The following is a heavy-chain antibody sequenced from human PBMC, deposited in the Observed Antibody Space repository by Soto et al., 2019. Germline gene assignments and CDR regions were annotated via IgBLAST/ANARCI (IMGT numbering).Heavy chain of an antibody. Sequence: GGSLRLSCAASGFIFNNYGIHWVRQAPGKGLDWVAVASYDESNNKYGDSVKGRFTISRDNSKNTLYLQMNSLRAEDTAVYYCAREDIVVVVAATLSSDYYGMDVWGQGTTVTVSS. CDR2: ASYDESNN. CDR3: AREDIVVVVAATLSSDYYGMDV. J-gene: IGHJ6*02. V-gene: IGHV3-30*03. CDR1: GFIFNNYG. D-gene: IGHD2-15*01.